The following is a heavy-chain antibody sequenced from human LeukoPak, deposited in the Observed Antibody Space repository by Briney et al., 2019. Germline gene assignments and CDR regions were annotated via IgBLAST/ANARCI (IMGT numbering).Heavy chain of an antibody. CDR3: ATGYCSSTSCSYYFDY. D-gene: IGHD2-2*01. CDR2: INPNSGGT. CDR1: GYTFTGYY. Sequence: APVKVSCKASGYTFTGYYMHWVRQAPGQGLEWMGWINPNSGGTNYAQKFQDRVTMTRDTSISTASMELSRLRSDDTAVYYCATGYCSSTSCSYYFDYWGQGTLVTVSS. J-gene: IGHJ4*02. V-gene: IGHV1-2*02.